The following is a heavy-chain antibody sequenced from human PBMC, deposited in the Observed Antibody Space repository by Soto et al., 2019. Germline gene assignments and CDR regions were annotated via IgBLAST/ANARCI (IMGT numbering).Heavy chain of an antibody. CDR3: AREENCRGGTCYSEYFHH. J-gene: IGHJ1*01. D-gene: IGHD2-15*01. CDR2: VNPSGGSA. V-gene: IGHV1-46*01. CDR1: GYIFTAYS. Sequence: ASVKVSCKPSGYIFTAYSMHWVRQAPGQGLEWMGVVNPSGGSAHYAQSFEGRVTLTRDTSTSTFYMELSSLRSEDTAVYYCAREENCRGGTCYSEYFHHWGQGTLVTVS.